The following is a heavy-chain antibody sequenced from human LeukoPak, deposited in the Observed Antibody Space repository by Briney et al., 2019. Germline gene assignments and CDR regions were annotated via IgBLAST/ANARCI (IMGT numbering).Heavy chain of an antibody. Sequence: PGRSLRLSCAASGFTFSSHGMHWVRQAPGKGLEWEALIWYDGSKTNYVDSVMGRFTISRDSSKNTLYLQMDNLRVEDTAVYFCAKDLSYGSLWFDPWGQGTLVTVSS. J-gene: IGHJ5*02. V-gene: IGHV3-33*06. D-gene: IGHD3-10*01. CDR2: IWYDGSKT. CDR1: GFTFSSHG. CDR3: AKDLSYGSLWFDP.